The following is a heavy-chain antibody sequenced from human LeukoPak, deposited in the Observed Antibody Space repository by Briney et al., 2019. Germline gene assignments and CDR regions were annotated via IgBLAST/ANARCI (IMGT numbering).Heavy chain of an antibody. D-gene: IGHD3-10*01. V-gene: IGHV4-39*07. CDR1: GGSISSSSYY. J-gene: IGHJ4*02. CDR2: IYHSGST. Sequence: SETLSLTCTVSGGSISSSSYYWGWIRQPPGKGLEWIGYIYHSGSTYYNPSLKSRVTVSVDRSKNQFSLKLSSVTAADTAVYYCAREGGGRADFDYWGQGTLVTVSS. CDR3: AREGGGRADFDY.